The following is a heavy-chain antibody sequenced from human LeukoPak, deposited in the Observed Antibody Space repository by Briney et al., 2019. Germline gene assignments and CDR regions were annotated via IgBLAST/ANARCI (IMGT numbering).Heavy chain of an antibody. CDR1: GFTFSSYE. V-gene: IGHV3-48*03. Sequence: QPGGSLRLSCAASGFTFSSYEMNWVRQAPGKGLEWVSYISSSGSTIYYADSVKGRFTISRDNAKNSLYLQMNSLRAEDTAVYYCARRSGYYLHAFDIWGQGTMVTVSS. J-gene: IGHJ3*02. CDR3: ARRSGYYLHAFDI. D-gene: IGHD3-22*01. CDR2: ISSSGSTI.